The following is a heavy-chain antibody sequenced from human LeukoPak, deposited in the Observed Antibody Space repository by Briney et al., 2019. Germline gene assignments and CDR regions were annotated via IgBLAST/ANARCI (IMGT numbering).Heavy chain of an antibody. Sequence: SETLSLTCTVSAYSISSGYYWGWIRQPPGKGLECIGSIYHSGSTNYNPSLKSRVTISVDTSKNQFSLKLSSVTAADTAVYYCARGGEEYYYYYMDVWGKGTTVTVSS. J-gene: IGHJ6*03. CDR3: ARGGEEYYYYYMDV. V-gene: IGHV4-38-2*02. CDR1: AYSISSGYY. CDR2: IYHSGST. D-gene: IGHD3-10*01.